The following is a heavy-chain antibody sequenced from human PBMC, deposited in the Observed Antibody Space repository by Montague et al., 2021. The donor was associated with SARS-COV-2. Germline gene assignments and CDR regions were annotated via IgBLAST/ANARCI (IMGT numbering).Heavy chain of an antibody. Sequence: SETLSLTCAVYGGSFSGYNWGWVRQSPGKGLEWIGQINDSGGTKYNPSLKSRVTISLGTSKNQFSLKLSSVTAADTAVYYCARGVPGYWGQGTLVTVSS. CDR3: ARGVPGY. CDR2: INDSGGT. CDR1: GGSFSGYN. D-gene: IGHD4/OR15-4a*01. V-gene: IGHV4-34*01. J-gene: IGHJ4*02.